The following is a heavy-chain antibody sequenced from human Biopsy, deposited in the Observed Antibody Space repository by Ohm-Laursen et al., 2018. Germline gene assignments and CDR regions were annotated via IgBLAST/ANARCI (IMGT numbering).Heavy chain of an antibody. Sequence: TLSLTCTVSGGSFTGHYWNWIRQPPGKGLEWIGHISCTGYTSYNASLKSRVTISVDTSRNHFSLRSSSLTAADTAVYYCARGSNEYGGLYFPHWGQGTLVTVSS. J-gene: IGHJ1*01. CDR2: ISCTGYT. CDR1: GGSFTGHY. V-gene: IGHV4-59*11. CDR3: ARGSNEYGGLYFPH. D-gene: IGHD4-23*01.